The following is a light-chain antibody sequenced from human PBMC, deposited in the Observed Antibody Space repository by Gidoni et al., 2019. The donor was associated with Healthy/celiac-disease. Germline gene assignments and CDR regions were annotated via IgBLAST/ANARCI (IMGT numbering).Light chain of an antibody. CDR2: AAS. CDR3: QQSYSTPPFT. CDR1: QSISSY. J-gene: IGKJ3*01. V-gene: IGKV1-39*01. Sequence: DIQMTQSRSSLSASVGDRVTITCRASQSISSYLNWYQQKPGKAPKLLIYAASSLQSGVPSRVSGSGSGTDFTLTISRLQPEDFATYYCQQSYSTPPFTFGPGTKVDIK.